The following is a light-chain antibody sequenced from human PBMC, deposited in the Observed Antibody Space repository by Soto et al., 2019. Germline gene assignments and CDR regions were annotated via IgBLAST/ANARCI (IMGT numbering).Light chain of an antibody. Sequence: EIVLTQSPATLSLSPGERATLSCRASQSVSSYLAWYQQKPGQAPRLLIYGASTRATGIPARFSGSGSGTEFTLTISSLQSEDFAVYYCQQYNNWRGTFGQGTRLEIK. CDR1: QSVSSY. CDR2: GAS. CDR3: QQYNNWRGT. V-gene: IGKV3-15*01. J-gene: IGKJ5*01.